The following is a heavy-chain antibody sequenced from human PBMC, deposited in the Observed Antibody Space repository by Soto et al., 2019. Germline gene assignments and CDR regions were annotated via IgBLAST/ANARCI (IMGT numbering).Heavy chain of an antibody. D-gene: IGHD6-19*01. CDR1: GFKFSSYG. J-gene: IGHJ4*02. V-gene: IGHV3-30*18. CDR3: AKDKRAVAGYFDY. Sequence: GSLRLSCEASGFKFSSYGMHWVRPAPGKGLEWVAVISYDGSNKYYADSVKGRFTISRDNSKNTLYLQMNSLRAEDTAVYYCAKDKRAVAGYFDYWGQGTLVTVSS. CDR2: ISYDGSNK.